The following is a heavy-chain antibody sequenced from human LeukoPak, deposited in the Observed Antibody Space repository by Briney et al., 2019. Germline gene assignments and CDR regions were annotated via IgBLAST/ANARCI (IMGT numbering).Heavy chain of an antibody. V-gene: IGHV3-21*01. J-gene: IGHJ3*02. CDR3: ARNPGGFDAFDI. Sequence: GGSLRLSCAASGFTFSSYSMNWVRQAPGKGLEWVSSISSSSSYIYYADSVKGRFTISRDNAKNSLYLQMNSLRAEDTAVYYCARNPGGFDAFDIWGQGTMVTVSS. CDR2: ISSSSSYI. D-gene: IGHD3-16*01. CDR1: GFTFSSYS.